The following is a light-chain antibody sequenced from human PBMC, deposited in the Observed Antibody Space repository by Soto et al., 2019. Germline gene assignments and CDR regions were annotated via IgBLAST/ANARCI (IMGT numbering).Light chain of an antibody. CDR2: GAS. Sequence: EIVLTQSPGTLYLSPGERATLSCRTSQRVDSNYLAWYQQKPGQAPRLLIYGASSRATGVPRRCSGSGSGTDFTLTIRSLEDEDFAVYHCQQFGDSPKTFGQATPVEFK. CDR1: QRVDSNY. CDR3: QQFGDSPKT. J-gene: IGKJ1*01. V-gene: IGKV3-20*01.